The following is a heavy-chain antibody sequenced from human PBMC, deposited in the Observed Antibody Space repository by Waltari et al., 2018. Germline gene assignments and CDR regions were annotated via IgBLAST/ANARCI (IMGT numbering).Heavy chain of an antibody. CDR3: ARGSTGYVRVWDC. D-gene: IGHD2-2*01. CDR1: GFCFSACW. CDR2: IKYDGSAT. V-gene: IGHV3-7*03. J-gene: IGHJ4*02. Sequence: EVQLMGSGGGLVQPGGSLRLSCAPAGFCFSACWMTWVRQAPGKGLEWVANIKYDGSATYHVDSVNGRFTISRDNAKNSLYLQMNDVSAEDTAIYYCARGSTGYVRVWDCWGQGTVVTVSS.